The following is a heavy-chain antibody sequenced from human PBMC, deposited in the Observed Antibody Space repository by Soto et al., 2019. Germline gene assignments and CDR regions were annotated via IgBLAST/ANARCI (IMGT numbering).Heavy chain of an antibody. D-gene: IGHD2-15*01. Sequence: QLQLHESGPGLVKPSETLSLTCTVSGGSITTNGHYWGWIHQPPGEGLEWIGSVSYSGRTDYNPSLKSRVTISVDTSKKLFSLSLSSVTTADTAMYYCARQVDYLDYWGQGALVTVSS. CDR3: ARQVDYLDY. J-gene: IGHJ4*02. V-gene: IGHV4-39*01. CDR1: GGSITTNGHY. CDR2: VSYSGRT.